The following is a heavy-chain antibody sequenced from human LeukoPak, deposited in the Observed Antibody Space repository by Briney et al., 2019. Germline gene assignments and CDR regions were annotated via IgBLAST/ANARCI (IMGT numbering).Heavy chain of an antibody. CDR1: GYTFTSYG. D-gene: IGHD5-24*01. Sequence: ASVKVSCKASGYTFTSYGISWVRQAPGQGLEWMGWISAYNGNTNYAQKLQGRVTMTTDTSTSTAYMELRSLRSDDTAVYYCARGGDGYNIGGKAFDIWGQGTMVTVSS. CDR3: ARGGDGYNIGGKAFDI. V-gene: IGHV1-18*01. CDR2: ISAYNGNT. J-gene: IGHJ3*02.